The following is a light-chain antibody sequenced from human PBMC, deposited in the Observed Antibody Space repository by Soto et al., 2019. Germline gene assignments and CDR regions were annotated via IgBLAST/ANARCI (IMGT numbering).Light chain of an antibody. CDR3: SCSPSSSPRRVA. CDR2: DVS. J-gene: IGLJ2*01. Sequence: QSVLTQPASVSGSPGQSITISCTGTSSDVGGYNYVSWYQQHPGKAPKLIIYDVSNRPSGVSNRFSGSKSGNTASLTLSGLQAEDEPAYDGSCSPSSSPRRVAIGRRAELTVL. CDR1: SSDVGGYNY. V-gene: IGLV2-14*01.